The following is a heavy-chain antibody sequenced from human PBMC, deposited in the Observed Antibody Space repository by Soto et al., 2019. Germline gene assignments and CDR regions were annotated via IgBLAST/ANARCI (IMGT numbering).Heavy chain of an antibody. V-gene: IGHV1-18*01. Sequence: ASPTFSCKASGYTFTSYGISLVRQAPGQGLEWMGCISAYNGNTNYAQKLQGRVTMTTDTSTSTAYMELRSLRSEDTAVYYCARNYYDSSGRSFDTRGQGTLVTV. CDR2: ISAYNGNT. CDR1: GYTFTSYG. J-gene: IGHJ1*01. D-gene: IGHD3-22*01. CDR3: ARNYYDSSGRSFDT.